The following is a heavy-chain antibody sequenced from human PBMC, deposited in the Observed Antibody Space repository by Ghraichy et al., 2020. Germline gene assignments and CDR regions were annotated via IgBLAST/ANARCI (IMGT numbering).Heavy chain of an antibody. Sequence: GGSLRLSCAASGFTFSSYSMNWVRQAPGKGLEWVSYISSSSSTIYYADSVKGRFTISRDNAKNSLYLQMNSLRAEDTAVYYCARDSHYYDRPDAFDIWGQGTMVTVSS. V-gene: IGHV3-48*04. CDR1: GFTFSSYS. CDR2: ISSSSSTI. D-gene: IGHD3-22*01. CDR3: ARDSHYYDRPDAFDI. J-gene: IGHJ3*02.